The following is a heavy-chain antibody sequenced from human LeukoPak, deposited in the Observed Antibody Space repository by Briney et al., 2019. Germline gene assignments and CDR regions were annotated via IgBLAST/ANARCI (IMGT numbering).Heavy chain of an antibody. Sequence: PGGSLRLSCAASGFTFSSYSMNWVRQAPGKGLEWVSSISSSGSYIYYADSVKGRFTISRDNAKNSLYLQMNSLRAEDTAVYYCARDKYCSGGSCYSGYYYYYMDVWGKGTTVTVSS. CDR1: GFTFSSYS. D-gene: IGHD2-15*01. J-gene: IGHJ6*03. CDR2: ISSSGSYI. CDR3: ARDKYCSGGSCYSGYYYYYMDV. V-gene: IGHV3-21*01.